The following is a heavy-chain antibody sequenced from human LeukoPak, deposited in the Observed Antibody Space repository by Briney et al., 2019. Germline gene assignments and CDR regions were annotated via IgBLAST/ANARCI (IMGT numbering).Heavy chain of an antibody. CDR2: ISGSGGST. V-gene: IGHV3-23*01. J-gene: IGHJ4*02. D-gene: IGHD3-10*01. CDR3: AKVRQDYYGSGGTF. Sequence: PGRSLRLSCAASGFTFSSYGMSWVRQAPGKGLEWVSSISGSGGSTYYAYSVKGRFTISRDNSKSTLYLQMNSLRAEDTAVYYCAKVRQDYYGSGGTFWGQGTLVSVSS. CDR1: GFTFSSYG.